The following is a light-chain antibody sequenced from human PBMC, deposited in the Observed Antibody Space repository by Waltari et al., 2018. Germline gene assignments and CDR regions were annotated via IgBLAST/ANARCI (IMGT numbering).Light chain of an antibody. CDR1: SSDVGGYNF. V-gene: IGLV2-14*03. CDR2: AAS. J-gene: IGLJ2*01. Sequence: QSALTQPASVSGSPGQSITISCTGTSSDVGGYNFVSWYQQRPVKAPKLMIYAASNRPSGVSNRFSGSKSGNTASLTISGLQAEDEADYYCSSYISSSTPTVVFGGGTKLTVL. CDR3: SSYISSSTPTVV.